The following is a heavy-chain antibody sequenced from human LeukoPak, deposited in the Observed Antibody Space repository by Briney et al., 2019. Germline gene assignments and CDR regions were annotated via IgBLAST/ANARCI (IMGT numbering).Heavy chain of an antibody. Sequence: SETLSLTCAVYGVSFSGYYWSWIRQPPGKGLEWIGEINHSGSTNYNPSLKSRVTISVDTSKNQFSLKLSSVTAADTAVYYCARARITCYDFWSGYYHDYWGQGTLVTVSS. CDR3: ARARITCYDFWSGYYHDY. CDR1: GVSFSGYY. D-gene: IGHD3-3*01. CDR2: INHSGST. J-gene: IGHJ4*02. V-gene: IGHV4-34*01.